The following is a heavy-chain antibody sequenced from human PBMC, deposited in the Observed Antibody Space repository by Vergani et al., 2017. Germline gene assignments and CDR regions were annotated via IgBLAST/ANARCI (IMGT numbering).Heavy chain of an antibody. V-gene: IGHV4-31*03. J-gene: IGHJ5*02. Sequence: QVQLQESGPGLVKPSQTLSLTCTFSGCSISSGGYYWSWIRQHPGKGLEWIGYIYYSGSTYYNPTLKSRVTIPVDTSKNQFSLKLRSVTAADPAVYFCARHSTVEWLVKLGGIDPWGQGILVTVSS. D-gene: IGHD6-19*01. CDR2: IYYSGST. CDR1: GCSISSGGYY. CDR3: ARHSTVEWLVKLGGIDP.